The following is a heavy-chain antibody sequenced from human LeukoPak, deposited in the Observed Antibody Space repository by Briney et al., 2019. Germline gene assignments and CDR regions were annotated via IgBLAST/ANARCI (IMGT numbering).Heavy chain of an antibody. CDR3: ARSLDYYDSSGYVKYFDY. V-gene: IGHV1-18*01. J-gene: IGHJ4*02. CDR2: ISAYNGNT. Sequence: ASVKVSCKASGYTFTSYGISWMRQAPGQGLEWMGWISAYNGNTNYAQKLQGRVTLTTDTSMSTAHMELRSLRSDDTAVYYCARSLDYYDSSGYVKYFDYWGQGTLVTVSS. D-gene: IGHD3-22*01. CDR1: GYTFTSYG.